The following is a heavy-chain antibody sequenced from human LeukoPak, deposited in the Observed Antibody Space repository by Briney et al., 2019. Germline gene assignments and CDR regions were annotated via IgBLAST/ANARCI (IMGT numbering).Heavy chain of an antibody. Sequence: SETLSLTCTVSGGSISSYYWSWIRQPPGKGLEWIGYIYYSGSTNYNPSLKSRVTISVDTSKNQFSLKLSSVTAADTAVYYCARHASGSKPRVDAFDIWGQGTMVTVSS. CDR1: GGSISSYY. J-gene: IGHJ3*02. CDR3: ARHASGSKPRVDAFDI. CDR2: IYYSGST. V-gene: IGHV4-59*08.